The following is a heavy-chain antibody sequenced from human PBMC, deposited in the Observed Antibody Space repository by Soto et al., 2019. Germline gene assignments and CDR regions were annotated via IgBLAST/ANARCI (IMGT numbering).Heavy chain of an antibody. CDR1: GFTFSSYA. Sequence: GGSLRLSCAASGFTFSSYAMSWVRQAPGKGLEWVSAISGSGGSTYYADSVKGRFTISRDNSKNTLYLQMNSLRAEDTAVYYCAKVRPPYYDILTGYPDYWGQGTLVTVSS. D-gene: IGHD3-9*01. V-gene: IGHV3-23*01. J-gene: IGHJ4*02. CDR2: ISGSGGST. CDR3: AKVRPPYYDILTGYPDY.